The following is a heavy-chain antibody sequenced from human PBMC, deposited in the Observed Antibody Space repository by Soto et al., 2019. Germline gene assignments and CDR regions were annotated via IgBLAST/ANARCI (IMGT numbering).Heavy chain of an antibody. Sequence: GGSLRLCCAASGFTFSSYDMHWVRQATGKGLEWVSAIGTAGDTYYPGSVKGRFTISRDNSKNTLYLQMNSLRAEDTAVYYCAALIVVVMYPDLWGQGTLVTVSS. CDR2: IGTAGDT. V-gene: IGHV3-13*04. D-gene: IGHD3-22*01. J-gene: IGHJ4*02. CDR3: AALIVVVMYPDL. CDR1: GFTFSSYD.